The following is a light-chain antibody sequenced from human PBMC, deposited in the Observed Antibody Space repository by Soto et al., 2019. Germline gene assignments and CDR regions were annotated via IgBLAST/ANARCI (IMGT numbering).Light chain of an antibody. V-gene: IGLV4-69*01. CDR1: SGHSSYA. J-gene: IGLJ3*02. CDR3: QTWGTGIQM. Sequence: QLVLTQSPSASASLGASDKLTCTLSSGHSSYAIAWHQQQPEKGPRYLMKLNSDGSHSKGDGIPDRFSGSSSGAERYLTISSLQSEDEADYYCQTWGTGIQMFGGGTKVTVL. CDR2: LNSDGSH.